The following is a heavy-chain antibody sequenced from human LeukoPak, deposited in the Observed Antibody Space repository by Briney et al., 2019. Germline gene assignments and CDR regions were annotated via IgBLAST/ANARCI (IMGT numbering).Heavy chain of an antibody. D-gene: IGHD1-26*01. CDR3: ALHSGSYLFVPYFDY. J-gene: IGHJ4*02. CDR1: GGSVSSGTNC. CDR2: IYYSGST. V-gene: IGHV4-61*01. Sequence: PSETLSLTCTVSGGSVSSGTNCWSWIRQPPGKGLEWIGYIYYSGSTTYNPSLKGRVTISADTSKNQFSLKLSSVTAADTAMYYCALHSGSYLFVPYFDYWGQGTLVTVSS.